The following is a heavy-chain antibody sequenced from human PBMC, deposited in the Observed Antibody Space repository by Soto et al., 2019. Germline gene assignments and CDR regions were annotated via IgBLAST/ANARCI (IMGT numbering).Heavy chain of an antibody. J-gene: IGHJ3*01. CDR1: GGSFKNNA. V-gene: IGHV1-69*06. CDR2: ILPVYDTT. CDR3: ARMRGMLLGSFDV. Sequence: QEKLVQTGAEVKTPGSSVKVSCKISGGSFKNNAFSWVRQAPGQGLEWMGQILPVYDTTKYALKFEGRVTITADKSTTTIHMELETVRSDDTAVYYCARMRGMLLGSFDVWGQGTTVSVSS. D-gene: IGHD3-16*01.